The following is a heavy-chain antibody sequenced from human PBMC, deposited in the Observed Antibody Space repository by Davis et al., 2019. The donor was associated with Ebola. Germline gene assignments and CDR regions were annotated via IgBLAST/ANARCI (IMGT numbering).Heavy chain of an antibody. Sequence: MPGGSLRLYCAVYGGSFSGYYWSWIRQPPGKGLEWIGEINHSGSTNYNPSLKSRVTISVDTSKNQFSLKLSSVTAADTAVYYCARGGLQLFDYWGQGTLVTVSS. V-gene: IGHV4-34*01. CDR2: INHSGST. J-gene: IGHJ4*02. CDR3: ARGGLQLFDY. CDR1: GGSFSGYY. D-gene: IGHD5-18*01.